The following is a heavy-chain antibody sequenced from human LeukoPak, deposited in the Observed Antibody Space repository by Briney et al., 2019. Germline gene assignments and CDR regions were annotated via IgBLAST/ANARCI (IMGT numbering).Heavy chain of an antibody. V-gene: IGHV3-30*03. CDR2: ISYDGSNK. CDR1: GFTFSSYG. D-gene: IGHD3-22*01. J-gene: IGHJ4*02. CDR3: ARESITMIVTDY. Sequence: GGSLRLSCAASGFTFSSYGMHWVRQAPGKGLEWVAVISYDGSNKYYADSVKGRFTISRDNSKNTLYLQMNSLRAEDTAAYYCARESITMIVTDYWGQGTLVTVSS.